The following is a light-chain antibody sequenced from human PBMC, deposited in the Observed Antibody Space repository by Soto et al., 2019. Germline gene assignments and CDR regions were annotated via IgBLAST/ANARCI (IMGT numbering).Light chain of an antibody. CDR1: TGAVTSGHY. J-gene: IGLJ2*01. Sequence: QAVVTQEPSLTVSPGGTVTLTCGSSTGAVTSGHYPYWFQQKPGQAPRTLIYDTNNKHSWTPARFSGSLLGGKGALTLSGAQPEDEVEYYCLLSQNGARVFGGGTKLTVL. CDR3: LLSQNGARV. V-gene: IGLV7-46*01. CDR2: DTN.